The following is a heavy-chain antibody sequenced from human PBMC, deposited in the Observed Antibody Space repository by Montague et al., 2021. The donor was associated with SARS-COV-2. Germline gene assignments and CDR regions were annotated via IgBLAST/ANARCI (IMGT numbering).Heavy chain of an antibody. CDR3: ARDGYSSGWNGLNWFDP. V-gene: IGHV4-61*02. CDR2: IYTSGST. J-gene: IGHJ5*02. Sequence: TLSLTCTVSIGSISSGSYYWGWIRQPAGKGLEWIGRIYTSGSTNYNPSLKSRVTISVDTSKNQFSLKLSSVAAADTAVYYCARDGYSSGWNGLNWFDPWGQGTLVTVSS. CDR1: IGSISSGSYY. D-gene: IGHD6-25*01.